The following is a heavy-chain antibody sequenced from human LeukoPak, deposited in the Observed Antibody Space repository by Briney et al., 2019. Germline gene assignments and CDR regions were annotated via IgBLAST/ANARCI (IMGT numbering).Heavy chain of an antibody. CDR3: ARDRAAADLDY. Sequence: GGSLRLSCAASGFTFSSYGMHWVRQAPGKWLEWVAVIWYDGSNKFYADSVKGRFTISRDNSKNTLYLQMNSLRAEDTDVYYCARDRAAADLDYWGQGTLVTVSS. D-gene: IGHD6-13*01. J-gene: IGHJ4*02. CDR2: IWYDGSNK. CDR1: GFTFSSYG. V-gene: IGHV3-33*01.